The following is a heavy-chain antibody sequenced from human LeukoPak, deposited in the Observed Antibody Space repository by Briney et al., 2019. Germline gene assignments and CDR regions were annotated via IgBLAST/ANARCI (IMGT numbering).Heavy chain of an antibody. CDR1: GFTFSSYS. Sequence: GGSLRLSCAASGFTFSSYSMTWVRQTPGKGLEWVSGISDSGDSTYYADSVKGRFTISRDNSRNTLYLEMNSLRAEDTAVYYCTKWSGFGNDWGQGTLVTVSS. CDR3: TKWSGFGND. V-gene: IGHV3-23*01. D-gene: IGHD3-10*01. CDR2: ISDSGDST. J-gene: IGHJ4*02.